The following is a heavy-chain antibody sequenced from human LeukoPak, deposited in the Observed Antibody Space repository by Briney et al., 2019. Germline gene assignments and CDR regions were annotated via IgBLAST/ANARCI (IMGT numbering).Heavy chain of an antibody. D-gene: IGHD5-12*01. CDR1: GYSFTSYW. CDR2: IYPGDSDT. J-gene: IGHJ4*02. CDR3: ARQVRYSGYDFDY. V-gene: IGHV5-51*01. Sequence: GESLKISCKGSGYSFTSYWIGWVRQMPGKGLEWMGIIYPGDSDTRYSPSFQGQVTISADKSICTAYLQWSSLKASDTAMYYCARQVRYSGYDFDYWGQGTLVTVSS.